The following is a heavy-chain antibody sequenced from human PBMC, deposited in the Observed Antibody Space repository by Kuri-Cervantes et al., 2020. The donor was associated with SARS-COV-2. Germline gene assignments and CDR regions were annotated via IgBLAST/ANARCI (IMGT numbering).Heavy chain of an antibody. V-gene: IGHV4-30-4*08. CDR2: IYYSGST. Sequence: SCTVSGGSISSGDYYWSWIRQPPGKGLEWIGYIYYSGSTYYNPSLKSRVTISVDTSKNQFSLKLSSVTAADTAVYYCGKVSWLQLWRRYSDSWGQGTLVTVSS. D-gene: IGHD5-24*01. J-gene: IGHJ4*02. CDR1: GGSISSGDYY. CDR3: GKVSWLQLWRRYSDS.